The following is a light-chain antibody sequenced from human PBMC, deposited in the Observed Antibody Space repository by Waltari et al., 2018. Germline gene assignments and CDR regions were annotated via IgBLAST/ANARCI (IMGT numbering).Light chain of an antibody. CDR3: QQYNSYSLLS. Sequence: DIQMTQSPSTLSASVGDSVIFSCRASQSISKWLAWYQQKPGKAPKLLIYKASTLESGVQSRFSGSGSGTEFTLTISSLQPEDFATYYCQQYNSYSLLSFGGGTKVEIK. CDR2: KAS. CDR1: QSISKW. J-gene: IGKJ4*01. V-gene: IGKV1-5*03.